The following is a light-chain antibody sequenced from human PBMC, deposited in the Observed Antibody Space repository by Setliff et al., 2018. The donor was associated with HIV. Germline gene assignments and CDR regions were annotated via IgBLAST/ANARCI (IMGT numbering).Light chain of an antibody. Sequence: QSVLSQPPSASGTPGQRVTISCSGSSSNIGVNVVNWYQHLPGTSPKLLIYNNYQRPSGVPDRFSGSKSGSSGSLAISGLQSEDEADYYRAVWDNALKGYVFGTGTRSPS. CDR3: AVWDNALKGYV. J-gene: IGLJ1*01. CDR1: SSNIGVNV. CDR2: NNY. V-gene: IGLV1-44*01.